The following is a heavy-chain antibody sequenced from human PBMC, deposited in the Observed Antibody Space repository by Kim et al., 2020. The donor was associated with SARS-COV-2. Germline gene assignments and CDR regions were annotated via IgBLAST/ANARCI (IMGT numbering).Heavy chain of an antibody. CDR1: GFTFSSYG. V-gene: IGHV3-33*01. D-gene: IGHD6-13*01. CDR3: ARDQYSSSWYPNY. CDR2: IWYDGSNK. J-gene: IGHJ4*02. Sequence: GGSLRLSCAASGFTFSSYGMHWVRQAPGKGLEWVAVIWYDGSNKYYADSVKGRFTISRDNSKNTLYLQMNSLRAEDTAVYYCARDQYSSSWYPNYWGQGTLVTVSS.